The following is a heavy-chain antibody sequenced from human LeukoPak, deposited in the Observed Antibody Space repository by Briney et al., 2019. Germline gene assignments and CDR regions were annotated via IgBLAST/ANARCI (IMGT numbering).Heavy chain of an antibody. V-gene: IGHV4-34*01. D-gene: IGHD3-10*01. Sequence: ETLSLTCAVYGGSFSGYYWSWIRQPPGKGLEWIGEINHSGSTNYNPSLRSRVTISVDTSKNQFSLKLSSVTAADTAVYYCARAGSGDAFDIWGQGTMVTVSS. CDR2: INHSGST. CDR1: GGSFSGYY. CDR3: ARAGSGDAFDI. J-gene: IGHJ3*02.